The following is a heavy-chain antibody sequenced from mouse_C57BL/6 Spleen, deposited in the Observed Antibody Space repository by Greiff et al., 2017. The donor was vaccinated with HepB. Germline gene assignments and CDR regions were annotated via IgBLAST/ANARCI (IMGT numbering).Heavy chain of an antibody. J-gene: IGHJ1*03. Sequence: QVQLQQSGAELARPGASVKLSCKASGYTFTSYGISWVKQRTGQGLEWIGEIYPRSGNTYYNEKFKGKATLTADKSSSTAYMELRSLTSEDSAVYFWARNGDYGAWYFDVWGTGTTVTVSS. CDR3: ARNGDYGAWYFDV. D-gene: IGHD2-4*01. CDR2: IYPRSGNT. V-gene: IGHV1-81*01. CDR1: GYTFTSYG.